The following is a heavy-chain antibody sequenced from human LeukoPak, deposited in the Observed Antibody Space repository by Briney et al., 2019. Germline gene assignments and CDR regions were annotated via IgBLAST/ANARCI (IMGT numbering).Heavy chain of an antibody. CDR1: GGTFSSYA. J-gene: IGHJ4*02. CDR2: IIPIFGTA. Sequence: GASVKVSCKASGGTFSSYAISWVRQAPGQGLEWMGGIIPIFGTANYAQKFQGRVTITADESTSTAYMELSSLRSEDTAVYYCARDDYYDSSGYSPLRWGQGTLVTVSS. CDR3: ARDDYYDSSGYSPLR. V-gene: IGHV1-69*13. D-gene: IGHD3-22*01.